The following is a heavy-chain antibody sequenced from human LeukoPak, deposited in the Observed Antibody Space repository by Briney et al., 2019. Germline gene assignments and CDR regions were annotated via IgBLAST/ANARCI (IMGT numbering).Heavy chain of an antibody. J-gene: IGHJ4*02. CDR1: GFTFSSYA. CDR3: AKEIGVDTAMVTQSY. Sequence: EAGGSLRLSCAASGFTFSSYAMSWVRQAPGKGPEWVSAISGSGGSTYYADSVKGRFTISRDNSKNTLYLQMNSLRAEDTAVYYCAKEIGVDTAMVTQSYWGQGTLVTVSS. CDR2: ISGSGGST. D-gene: IGHD5-18*01. V-gene: IGHV3-23*01.